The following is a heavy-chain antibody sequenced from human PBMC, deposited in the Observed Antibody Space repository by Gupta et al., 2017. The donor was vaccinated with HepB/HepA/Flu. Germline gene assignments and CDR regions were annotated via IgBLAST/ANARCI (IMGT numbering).Heavy chain of an antibody. J-gene: IGHJ4*02. CDR3: ARWEGSAYHYFFDY. Sequence: QITLKESGPTLVKPTQTLSLTCTFSGFSLSTNGVGVGWIRQPPGKALEWLALIYWDDDKRYSPSLKSRLTISKDTSKNQVVLTMTNMDPVDTATYCWARWEGSAYHYFFDYWGQGTLVTVSS. CDR1: GFSLSTNGVG. D-gene: IGHD3-22*01. V-gene: IGHV2-5*02. CDR2: IYWDDDK.